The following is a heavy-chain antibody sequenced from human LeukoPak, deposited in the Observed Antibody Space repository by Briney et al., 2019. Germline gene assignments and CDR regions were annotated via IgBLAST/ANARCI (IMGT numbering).Heavy chain of an antibody. Sequence: PSETLSLTCAVSGGSISGSDDYWGWIRQPPGKGLEWIATINYSGSTYYNPSLKSRVTISVDTSKNQFSLKLRSVTAADTAVYYCARQLGRGAWCFDLWGRGTQVTVSS. V-gene: IGHV4-39*01. D-gene: IGHD7-27*01. CDR3: ARQLGRGAWCFDL. CDR2: INYSGST. J-gene: IGHJ2*01. CDR1: GGSISGSDDY.